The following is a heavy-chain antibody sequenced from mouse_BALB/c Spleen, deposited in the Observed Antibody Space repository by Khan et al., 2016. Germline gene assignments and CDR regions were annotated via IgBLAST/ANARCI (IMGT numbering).Heavy chain of an antibody. Sequence: EVELVESGGGLVQPGGSLRLSCATSGFTFTDYYMSWVRQPPGKALEWLGFIRNKANGYTTEYSASVTGRFTISRDNSQSILYLQMNTLRAEDSATYYCARRGGRYYFDYWGQGTTLTVSS. J-gene: IGHJ2*01. CDR3: ARRGGRYYFDY. CDR1: GFTFTDYY. V-gene: IGHV7-3*02. D-gene: IGHD1-1*02. CDR2: IRNKANGYTT.